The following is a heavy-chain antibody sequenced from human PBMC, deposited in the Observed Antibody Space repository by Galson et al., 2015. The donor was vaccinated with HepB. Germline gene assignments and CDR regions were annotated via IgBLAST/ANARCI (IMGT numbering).Heavy chain of an antibody. CDR2: MNPNSGNT. J-gene: IGHJ6*03. D-gene: IGHD2-15*01. CDR1: GYTFTSYD. CDR3: ARGVSGSGVIRYYYYYMDV. Sequence: SVKVSCKASGYTFTSYDINWVRQATGQGLEWMGWMNPNSGNTGYAQKFQGRVTMTRNTSISTAYMELSSLRSEDTAVYYCARGVSGSGVIRYYYYYMDVWGKGTTVTVSS. V-gene: IGHV1-8*01.